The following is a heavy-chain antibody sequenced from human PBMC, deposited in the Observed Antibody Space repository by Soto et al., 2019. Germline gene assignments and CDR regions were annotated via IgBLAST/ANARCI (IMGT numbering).Heavy chain of an antibody. CDR2: MNPNSNNT. Sequence: QVQLVQSGAEVKTPGASVKVSCKASGYTFASYDINWVRQAPGQGLEWMGWMNPNSNNTGYAQKFQGRLTMTRDIASSIGHMELSSLRNEDPAVYYCARSDGYHFNWLDSWGQGTLVTVSA. V-gene: IGHV1-8*01. CDR3: ARSDGYHFNWLDS. J-gene: IGHJ5*01. D-gene: IGHD2-21*01. CDR1: GYTFASYD.